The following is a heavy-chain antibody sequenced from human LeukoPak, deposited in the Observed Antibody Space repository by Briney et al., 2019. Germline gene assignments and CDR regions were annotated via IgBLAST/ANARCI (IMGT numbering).Heavy chain of an antibody. CDR2: RCDDGRD. D-gene: IGHD4-11*01. V-gene: IGHV4-59*02. J-gene: IGHJ1*01. CDR3: ARTTRVTPDGRAEYFED. CDR1: GVSVSTSC. Sequence: SETLSLTCTVSGVSVSTSCWSWIRQSPGRGLEWVGYRCDDGRDLYNPSLRSRVSRVTISVDASEKQFSLSLRSVTAADTAMYYCARTTRVTPDGRAEYFEDWGQGTLVIVSS.